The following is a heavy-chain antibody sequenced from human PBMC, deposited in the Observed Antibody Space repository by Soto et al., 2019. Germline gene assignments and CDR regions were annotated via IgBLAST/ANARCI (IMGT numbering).Heavy chain of an antibody. CDR3: AKDTRRYFDWLFLFDY. Sequence: GGSLRLSCAASGFTFSSYAMSWVRQAPGKGLEWVSAISGSGGSTYYADSVKGRFTISRDNSKNTLYLQMNSLRAEDTAVYYCAKDTRRYFDWLFLFDYWGQGTLVTVSS. CDR2: ISGSGGST. CDR1: GFTFSSYA. J-gene: IGHJ4*02. V-gene: IGHV3-23*01. D-gene: IGHD3-9*01.